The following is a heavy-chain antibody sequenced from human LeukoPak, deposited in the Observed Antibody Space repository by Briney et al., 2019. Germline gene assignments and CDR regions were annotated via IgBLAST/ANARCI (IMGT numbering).Heavy chain of an antibody. V-gene: IGHV3-30*18. D-gene: IGHD6-19*01. CDR2: ISYDGSNK. Sequence: PGGSLRLSCAACGFTFSSYGMHWVRQAPGKGLEWVAVISYDGSNKYYADSVKGRFTISRDNSKNTLYLQMNSLRAEDTAVYYCAKSGQWLVRYYYYGMDVWGQGTTVTVSS. J-gene: IGHJ6*02. CDR3: AKSGQWLVRYYYYGMDV. CDR1: GFTFSSYG.